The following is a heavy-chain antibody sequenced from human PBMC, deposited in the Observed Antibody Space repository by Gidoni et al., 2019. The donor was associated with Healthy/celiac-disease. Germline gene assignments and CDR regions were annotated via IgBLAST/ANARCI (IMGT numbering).Heavy chain of an antibody. Sequence: HVQLVQSGAALKKPGASVKVSCKASGYTCTGYYMPWVRQAPGQGREWMGWINPNSGGTNYAQKFQGWVTMTRDTSISTAYMELSRLRSDDTAVYYCARDASVAGLYNWFDPWGQGTLVTVSS. D-gene: IGHD6-19*01. CDR3: ARDASVAGLYNWFDP. J-gene: IGHJ5*02. CDR1: GYTCTGYY. V-gene: IGHV1-2*04. CDR2: INPNSGGT.